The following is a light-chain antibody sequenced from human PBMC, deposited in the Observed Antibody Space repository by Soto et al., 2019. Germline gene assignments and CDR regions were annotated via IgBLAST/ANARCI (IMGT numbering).Light chain of an antibody. V-gene: IGKV1-39*01. CDR1: QSISSY. Sequence: DIQMTQSPYSLSASVEDRVTITCRASQSISSYLNWYQQKPGKAPKLLIYAASSLQSGVPSRFSGSGSGTDFTLTISSLQPEDFAPYYCQQSYSTPYTLGQGTKLEIK. CDR2: AAS. J-gene: IGKJ2*01. CDR3: QQSYSTPYT.